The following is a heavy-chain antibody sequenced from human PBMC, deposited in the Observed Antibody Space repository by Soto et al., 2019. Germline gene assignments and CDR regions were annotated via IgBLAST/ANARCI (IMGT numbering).Heavy chain of an antibody. Sequence: GGSLRLSCTASGFTFGDYAMSWVRQAPGKGLEWVGFIRSKAYGGTTEYAASVKGRFTISRDDSKSIAYLQMNSLKTEDTAVYYCTRDLGNMVELFDSWGQGTLVTVSS. J-gene: IGHJ4*02. CDR2: IRSKAYGGTT. D-gene: IGHD3-10*01. V-gene: IGHV3-49*04. CDR3: TRDLGNMVELFDS. CDR1: GFTFGDYA.